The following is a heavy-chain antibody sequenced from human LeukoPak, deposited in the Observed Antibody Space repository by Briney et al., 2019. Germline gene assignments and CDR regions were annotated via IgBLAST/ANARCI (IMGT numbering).Heavy chain of an antibody. CDR3: ARAPRPTWVNWYCDL. Sequence: PGGSLRLSCAASGFTFSSFWMSWVRQAPGKGLEWVANIKQDGSEKYYVDSVKGRFTISRDNAKNSLYLEMNSLRAEDTAVYYCARAPRPTWVNWYCDLWGRGTLVTVSS. CDR2: IKQDGSEK. D-gene: IGHD3-16*01. J-gene: IGHJ2*01. CDR1: GFTFSSFW. V-gene: IGHV3-7*04.